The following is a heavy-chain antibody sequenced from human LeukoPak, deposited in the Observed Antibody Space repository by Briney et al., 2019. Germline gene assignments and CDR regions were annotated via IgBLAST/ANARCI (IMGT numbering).Heavy chain of an antibody. V-gene: IGHV1-46*01. J-gene: IGHJ4*02. Sequence: GASVKVSCKASGYTFTSYYMHWVRQAPGQGLEWMGIINPSGGSTSYAQKFQGRVTMARDTSTSTVYMELSSLRSEDTAVYYCASRRDGYNILDYWGQGTLVTVSS. D-gene: IGHD5-24*01. CDR3: ASRRDGYNILDY. CDR2: INPSGGST. CDR1: GYTFTSYY.